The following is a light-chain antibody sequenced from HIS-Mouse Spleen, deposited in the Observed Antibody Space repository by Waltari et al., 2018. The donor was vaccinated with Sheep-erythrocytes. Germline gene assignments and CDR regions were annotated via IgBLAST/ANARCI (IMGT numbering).Light chain of an antibody. Sequence: QSALTQPASVSGSPGQSITISCTGTSSDVGRYNLVSWYQQHPGKAPKLMIYEGSKRHTGFSKRFSGSKSGNTDYLTISGLQAEDEADYYCCSYAGSSTPWVCGGGTKLTVL. CDR1: SSDVGRYNL. CDR2: EGS. V-gene: IGLV2-23*01. CDR3: CSYAGSSTPWV. J-gene: IGLJ3*02.